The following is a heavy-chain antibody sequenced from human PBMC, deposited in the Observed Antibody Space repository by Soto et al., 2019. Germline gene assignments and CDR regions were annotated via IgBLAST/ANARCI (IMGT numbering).Heavy chain of an antibody. CDR2: ISYDGSDK. J-gene: IGHJ4*02. CDR3: VNSPAYYCNSPDCYKFYFDF. Sequence: GGSLRLSCAASGFTFDTYGMHWVRQAPGKGLEWVAGISYDGSDKYYADSVKGRFIISRDNSKNTLYLQMNSLRGEDTAMYYCVNSPAYYCNSPDCYKFYFDFWGQGALVTVSS. D-gene: IGHD2-21*02. CDR1: GFTFDTYG. V-gene: IGHV3-30*18.